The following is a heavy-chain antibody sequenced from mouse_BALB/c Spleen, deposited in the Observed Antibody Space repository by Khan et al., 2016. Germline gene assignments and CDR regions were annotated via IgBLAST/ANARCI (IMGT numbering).Heavy chain of an antibody. V-gene: IGHV14-3*02. CDR3: ASSPYAYDLGFAY. CDR2: INPANGNT. CDR1: GFNIKDTY. J-gene: IGHJ3*01. Sequence: VQLQQSGAELVKPGASVKLSCTASGFNIKDTYMHWVKQRPEQGLEWIGRINPANGNTKYDPKFQGKATITADTSSNTAYLQLSSLTSEDTAVYSCASSPYAYDLGFAYWGQGTLVTVSA. D-gene: IGHD2-2*01.